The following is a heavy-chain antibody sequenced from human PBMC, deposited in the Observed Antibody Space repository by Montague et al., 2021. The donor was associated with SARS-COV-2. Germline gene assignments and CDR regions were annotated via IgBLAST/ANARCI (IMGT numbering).Heavy chain of an antibody. CDR1: GGSISGYY. CDR2: IYYSGIT. V-gene: IGHV4-59*01. D-gene: IGHD1-14*01. Sequence: SETRSLTCTVSGGSISGYYWSWIRQPPVKGLEWIGYIYYSGITNNNPSIKSRVTISIDTTKNQFSLKLSSVTAADTAVYYCARINHLEGYYFDYWGQGTLATVSS. CDR3: ARINHLEGYYFDY. J-gene: IGHJ4*02.